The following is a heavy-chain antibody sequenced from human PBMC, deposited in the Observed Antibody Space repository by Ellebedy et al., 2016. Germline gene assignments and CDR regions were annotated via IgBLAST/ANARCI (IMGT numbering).Heavy chain of an antibody. Sequence: GGSLKISCKGSGYSFTSYWIGWVRQMPGKGLEWMGIIYPGDSDTRYSPSFQGQVTISADKSISTAYLQWSSLKASDTAVYYCARHGVMFGEPAWWFDPWGQGTLVTVSS. CDR2: IYPGDSDT. CDR3: ARHGVMFGEPAWWFDP. CDR1: GYSFTSYW. D-gene: IGHD3-10*02. J-gene: IGHJ5*02. V-gene: IGHV5-51*01.